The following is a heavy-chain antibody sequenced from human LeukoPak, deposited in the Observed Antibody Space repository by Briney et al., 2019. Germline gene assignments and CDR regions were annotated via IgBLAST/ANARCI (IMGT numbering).Heavy chain of an antibody. CDR2: ISCCSSYI. J-gene: IGHJ6*03. D-gene: IGHD2-21*01. CDR3: AREDYSGLYYMDV. V-gene: IGHV3-21*01. CDR1: GFTFRRYS. Sequence: GGSLSLLCAASGFTFRRYSMNWVREAPGEGVEGVTSISCCSSYIYYADSVKGRFTISRDNAKNSLYLEMNSLRAEDTAVYYCAREDYSGLYYMDVWGKGTTVTVSS.